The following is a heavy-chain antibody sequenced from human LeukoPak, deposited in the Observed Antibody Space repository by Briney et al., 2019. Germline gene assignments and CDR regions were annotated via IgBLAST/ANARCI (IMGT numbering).Heavy chain of an antibody. J-gene: IGHJ3*02. CDR1: GFTFSHYY. D-gene: IGHD2-2*01. CDR3: ARKSIVVVPTTMDDASDI. Sequence: GGSLRLSCAASGFTFSHYYMSWVRQAPGKGLEWVANIKQDGSEQFYLDSVKGRFTISRDNAKNALYLQMHSLRVEDTAVYYCARKSIVVVPTTMDDASDIWGQGTMVTVSS. V-gene: IGHV3-7*01. CDR2: IKQDGSEQ.